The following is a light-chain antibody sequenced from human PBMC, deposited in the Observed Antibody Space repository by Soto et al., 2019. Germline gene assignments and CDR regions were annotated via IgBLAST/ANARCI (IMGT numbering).Light chain of an antibody. CDR1: SSDVGGYNY. CDR2: DVS. J-gene: IGLJ3*02. V-gene: IGLV2-11*01. CDR3: CSYAGSYR. Sequence: QSALTQPRSVSGSPGQSVTISCTGTSSDVGGYNYVSWYQQHPGKAPKLMIYDVSKRPSGVPDRFSGSKSGNTASLTISGXXAEDEADYYCCSYAGSYRFGGGTKLTVL.